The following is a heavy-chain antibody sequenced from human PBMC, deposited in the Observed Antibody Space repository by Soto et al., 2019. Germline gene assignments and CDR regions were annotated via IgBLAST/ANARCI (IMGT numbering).Heavy chain of an antibody. V-gene: IGHV4-61*01. D-gene: IGHD5-12*01. CDR3: ARSLVATIGNWFDP. CDR1: GGSVSSGSYY. J-gene: IGHJ5*02. CDR2: IYYSGST. Sequence: QVQLQESGPGLVKPSETLSLTCTVSGGSVSSGSYYWSWIRQSPGKGLEWIGYIYYSGSTNYNPSLKSRVTISVDTSKNQFSLKLSSVTAADTAVYYCARSLVATIGNWFDPWGQGTLVTVSS.